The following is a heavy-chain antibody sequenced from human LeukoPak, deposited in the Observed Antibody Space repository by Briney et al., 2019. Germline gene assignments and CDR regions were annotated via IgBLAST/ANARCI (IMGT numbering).Heavy chain of an antibody. V-gene: IGHV3-53*01. CDR1: GFTVSSNY. J-gene: IGHJ4*02. CDR2: IYSGGST. D-gene: IGHD3-22*01. CDR3: ARGEGYYDSSGYYPFSH. Sequence: GGSLRLSCAASGFTVSSNYMSWVRQAPGKRLEWVSVIYSGGSTYYADSVKGRFTISRDNPKNTLYLQMNSLRAEDTAVYYCARGEGYYDSSGYYPFSHWGQGTLVTVSS.